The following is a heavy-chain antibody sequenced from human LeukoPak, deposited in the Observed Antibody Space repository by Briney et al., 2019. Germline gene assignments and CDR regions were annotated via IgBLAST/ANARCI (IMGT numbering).Heavy chain of an antibody. CDR2: IFTSGPT. J-gene: IGHJ4*02. V-gene: IGHV4-4*07. D-gene: IGHD4-11*01. CDR1: GGSISSYY. CDR3: AQGTPGSSNWY. Sequence: SETLSLTCTVSGGSISSYYWHWIRQPAGKGLEWIGRIFTSGPTNYNPSLKSRVTMTVDTSKHQFSLGLGSVTAADTAAYYCAQGTPGSSNWYWGQGTVVTVS.